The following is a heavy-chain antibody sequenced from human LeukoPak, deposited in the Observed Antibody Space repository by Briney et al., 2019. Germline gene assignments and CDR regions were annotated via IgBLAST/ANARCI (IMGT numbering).Heavy chain of an antibody. J-gene: IGHJ4*02. CDR2: FRCYSGRI. V-gene: IGHV3-9*01. CDR3: AKDLEANGY. Sequence: GGSLRLSWAASGFTFDDYAMHWVRQAPGKGLEWVSGFRCYSGRIGYADSVKGRFTISRDNAKKSLYLQMNSLRAEDTAFSDCAKDLEANGYWGPGNLVTAS. D-gene: IGHD2-8*01. CDR1: GFTFDDYA.